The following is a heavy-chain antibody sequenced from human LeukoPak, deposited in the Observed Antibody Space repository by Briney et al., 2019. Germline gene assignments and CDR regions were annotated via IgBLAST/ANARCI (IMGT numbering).Heavy chain of an antibody. Sequence: GGSLRLSCAGSGFTFSNFAMSWVRQAPGKGLECVSVISGSGGTTTCADPVKGRFTISRDNSKNTLFLQMNSLRVEDTAVYFCASMCTSGFYMCQWGQGTLVTVSS. CDR3: ASMCTSGFYMCQ. J-gene: IGHJ4*02. CDR2: ISGSGGTT. CDR1: GFTFSNFA. D-gene: IGHD6-19*01. V-gene: IGHV3-23*01.